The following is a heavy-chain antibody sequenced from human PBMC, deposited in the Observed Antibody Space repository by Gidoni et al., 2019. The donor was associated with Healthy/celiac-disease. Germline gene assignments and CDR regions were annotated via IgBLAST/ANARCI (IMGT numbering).Heavy chain of an antibody. V-gene: IGHV4-34*01. Sequence: QVQLQQWGAGLLKPSETLSLPYAVSGGSFSSYYWSWIRKPPGKGLEWIGEINHSGSTNYNPSLKSRVTISVDTSKNQFSLKLSSVTAADTAVYYCARSASRTVVVAAPMDVWGQGTTVTVSS. D-gene: IGHD2-15*01. CDR1: GGSFSSYY. J-gene: IGHJ6*02. CDR2: INHSGST. CDR3: ARSASRTVVVAAPMDV.